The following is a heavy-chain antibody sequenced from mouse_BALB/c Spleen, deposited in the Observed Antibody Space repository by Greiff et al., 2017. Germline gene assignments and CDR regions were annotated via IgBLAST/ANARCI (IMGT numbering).Heavy chain of an antibody. J-gene: IGHJ4*01. D-gene: IGHD1-1*01. Sequence: QVQLQQSGPELVKPGASVKISCKASGYAFSSSWMNWVKQRPGQGLEWIGRIYPGDGDTNYNGKFKGKATLTADKSSSTAYMQLSSLTSVDSAVYFCARWGYGSSYEAMDYWGQGTSVTVSS. CDR1: GYAFSSSW. CDR3: ARWGYGSSYEAMDY. V-gene: IGHV1-82*01. CDR2: IYPGDGDT.